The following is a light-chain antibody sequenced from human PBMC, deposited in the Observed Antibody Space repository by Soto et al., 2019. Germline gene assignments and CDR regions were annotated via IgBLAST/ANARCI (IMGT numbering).Light chain of an antibody. V-gene: IGKV3-20*01. CDR3: QFYGDPPKT. CDR2: DAA. CDR1: QSVSSNF. Sequence: EIVLTQSPGTLSLSPGERGTLSCRASQSVSSNFLAWHQQKPGQAPRLLIFDAATRATGIPDRFTGRGSGTDFTLTISRLEPEDFAVYYCQFYGDPPKTFGQGTKVEIK. J-gene: IGKJ1*01.